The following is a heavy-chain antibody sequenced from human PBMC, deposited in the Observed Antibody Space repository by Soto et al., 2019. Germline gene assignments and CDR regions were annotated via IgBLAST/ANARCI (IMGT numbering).Heavy chain of an antibody. CDR2: ISYDGSNK. CDR3: ARAYEGDYFDY. D-gene: IGHD3-16*01. V-gene: IGHV3-30-3*01. CDR1: RFTFSSYA. J-gene: IGHJ4*02. Sequence: QVQLVESGGGVVQPGRSLRLCCAASRFTFSSYAMHWVRQAPGKGLEWVAVISYDGSNKYYADSVKGRFTISRDNSKNTLYLQMNSLRAEDTAVYYCARAYEGDYFDYWGQGTLVTVSS.